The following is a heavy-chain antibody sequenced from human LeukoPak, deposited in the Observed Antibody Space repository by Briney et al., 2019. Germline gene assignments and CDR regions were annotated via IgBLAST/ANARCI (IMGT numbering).Heavy chain of an antibody. J-gene: IGHJ4*02. CDR2: IYYSGST. CDR3: ARVKGVVTAILDY. D-gene: IGHD2-21*02. V-gene: IGHV4-39*07. CDR1: GGSISSSSYY. Sequence: TSETLSLTCTVSGGSISSSSYYWGWIRQPPGKGLEWIGYIYYSGSTNYNPSLKSRVTFSVDTSKNQFSLKLISVTAADTAVYYCARVKGVVTAILDYWGQGTLVTVSS.